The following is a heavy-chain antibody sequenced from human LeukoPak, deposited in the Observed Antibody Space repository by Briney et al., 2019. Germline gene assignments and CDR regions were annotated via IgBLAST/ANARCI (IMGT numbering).Heavy chain of an antibody. CDR2: ISSNNGDT. CDR1: GFSFTSYT. D-gene: IGHD2-21*02. CDR3: ARRGGGGDWGDFDV. V-gene: IGHV3-23*01. J-gene: IGHJ3*01. Sequence: GGSLRLSCAASGFSFTSYTMNWVRQAPGKGLEWVSTISSNNGDTYYPDSVKGRFTISRDSSKSTLYLQMNSLRADDTAVYYCARRGGGGDWGDFDVWGQGTMVIVSS.